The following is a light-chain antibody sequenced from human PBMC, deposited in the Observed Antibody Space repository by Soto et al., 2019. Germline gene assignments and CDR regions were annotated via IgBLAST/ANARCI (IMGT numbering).Light chain of an antibody. V-gene: IGLV8-61*01. Sequence: QAVVTQEQSFAVSPGETVTLTCGLSSGSVSTGHYPAWYQQIPGQAPRTLIYSTDTRSSGVPDRFSGSILGNRAALAITGAQADDESVYHCVLYLGSGVWVFGGGTKLTVL. CDR2: STD. J-gene: IGLJ3*02. CDR1: SGSVSTGHY. CDR3: VLYLGSGVWV.